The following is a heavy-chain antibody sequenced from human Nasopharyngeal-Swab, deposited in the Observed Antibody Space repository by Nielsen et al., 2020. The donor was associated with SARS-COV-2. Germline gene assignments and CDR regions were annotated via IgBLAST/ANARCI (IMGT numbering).Heavy chain of an antibody. V-gene: IGHV3-30*18. D-gene: IGHD3-22*01. J-gene: IGHJ6*03. Sequence: GESLKISCAASGFTFRRYGIQWVRLAPGKGLEWVALISYDGSNKYYADSVKGRFTISRDNSKNTLYLQMNSLRAEDTAVYHCAKEVVPRNYYYNYYMDVWGIGTTVTVSS. CDR1: GFTFRRYG. CDR2: ISYDGSNK. CDR3: AKEVVPRNYYYNYYMDV.